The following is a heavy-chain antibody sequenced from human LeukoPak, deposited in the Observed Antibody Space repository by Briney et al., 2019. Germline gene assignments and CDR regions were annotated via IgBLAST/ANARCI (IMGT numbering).Heavy chain of an antibody. CDR2: ISGSGGST. CDR3: TRLYCGGDCYSD. V-gene: IGHV3-23*01. J-gene: IGHJ4*02. D-gene: IGHD2-21*02. CDR1: GFTFSSYA. Sequence: GGSLRLSCAASGFTFSSYAMSWVRQAPGKGLEWVSAISGSGGSTYYADSVKGRFTISRDDSKNTAYLQMNSLKTEDTAVYYCTRLYCGGDCYSDWGQGTLVTVSS.